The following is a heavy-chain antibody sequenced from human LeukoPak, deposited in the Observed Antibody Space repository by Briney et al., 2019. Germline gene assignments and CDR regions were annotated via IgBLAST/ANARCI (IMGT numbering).Heavy chain of an antibody. CDR2: ISYDGSNK. CDR3: ARGSYRDAFDI. Sequence: QAGGSLRLSCAASGFTFSSYGMHWVRQAPGKGLEWVAVISYDGSNKYYADSVKGRFTISRDNSKNTLYLQMNSLRAEDTAVYYCARGSYRDAFDIWGQGTMVTVSS. J-gene: IGHJ3*02. D-gene: IGHD1-26*01. CDR1: GFTFSSYG. V-gene: IGHV3-30*03.